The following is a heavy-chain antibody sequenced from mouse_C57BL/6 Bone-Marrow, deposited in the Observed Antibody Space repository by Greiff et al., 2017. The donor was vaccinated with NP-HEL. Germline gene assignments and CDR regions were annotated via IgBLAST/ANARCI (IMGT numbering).Heavy chain of an antibody. V-gene: IGHV1-55*01. CDR1: GYTFTSYW. Sequence: VQLQQPGAELVKPGASVKMSCKASGYTFTSYWITWVKQRPGQGLEWIGDIYPGSGSTNYNEKFKSKATLTVATSSSTAYMQFSSLTSEYSAVYYCAREGGVNYSGSSTYGGQGTLVTVSA. D-gene: IGHD1-1*01. CDR2: IYPGSGST. CDR3: AREGGVNYSGSSTY. J-gene: IGHJ3*01.